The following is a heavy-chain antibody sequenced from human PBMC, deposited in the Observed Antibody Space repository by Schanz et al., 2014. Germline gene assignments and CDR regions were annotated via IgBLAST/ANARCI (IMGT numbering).Heavy chain of an antibody. CDR3: ARPRFDYGEVDY. V-gene: IGHV3-33*08. CDR2: IWSDGSTK. J-gene: IGHJ4*02. CDR1: GFTFSDHY. D-gene: IGHD4-17*01. Sequence: VQLVESGGGLVQPGGSLRLSCAASGFTFSDHYMDWVRQAPGKGPEWVAVIWSDGSTKYYADSVRGRFTISRDRFQNTLYLRMSSLRAEDTAVYYCARPRFDYGEVDYWGQGTLVTVSS.